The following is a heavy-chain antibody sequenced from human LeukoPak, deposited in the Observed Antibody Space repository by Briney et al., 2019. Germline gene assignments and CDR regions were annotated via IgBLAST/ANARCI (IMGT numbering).Heavy chain of an antibody. J-gene: IGHJ4*02. CDR2: INPNSGGT. CDR3: ARVDCSSTSCYLDY. D-gene: IGHD2-2*01. CDR1: GYTFTGYY. V-gene: IGHV1-2*02. Sequence: ASVKVSCKASGYTFTGYYMHWVRQAPGQGLEWMGWINPNSGGTNYAQKFQGRVTMTRDTSISTAYMELSRLRSDDTAVYYCARVDCSSTSCYLDYRGQGTLVTVSS.